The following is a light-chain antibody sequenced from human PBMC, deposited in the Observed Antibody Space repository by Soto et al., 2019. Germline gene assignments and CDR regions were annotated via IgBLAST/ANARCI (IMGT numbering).Light chain of an antibody. Sequence: EIVMTQSPATLSLSPGERAALSCRASQSINSELDWYQQKPGQPPRLLIYGASTRPTGVPARFTGSESGSEFTLTISGLQSEDFAVYYCQQGHNWPLTFGQGTRLEI. CDR2: GAS. CDR1: QSINSE. J-gene: IGKJ2*01. CDR3: QQGHNWPLT. V-gene: IGKV3-15*01.